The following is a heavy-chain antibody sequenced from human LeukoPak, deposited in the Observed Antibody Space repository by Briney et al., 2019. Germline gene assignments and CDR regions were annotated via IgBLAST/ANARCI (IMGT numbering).Heavy chain of an antibody. V-gene: IGHV4-39*07. J-gene: IGHJ5*02. Sequence: SETLSLTCTVSGGSISSSSYYWDWIRQPPGKGLEWIGSISYSGSTYYNPSLKSRVTISVDKSKNQFSLKLSSVTAADTAVYYCARDLIIFGVVTNWFDPWGQGTLVTVSS. CDR2: ISYSGST. CDR3: ARDLIIFGVVTNWFDP. D-gene: IGHD3-3*02. CDR1: GGSISSSSYY.